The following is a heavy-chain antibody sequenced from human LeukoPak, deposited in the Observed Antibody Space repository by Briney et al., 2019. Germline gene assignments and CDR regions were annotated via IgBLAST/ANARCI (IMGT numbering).Heavy chain of an antibody. V-gene: IGHV1-18*01. Sequence: ASVKVSCKASGYTFTSYGVNWVRQAPGQGLEWMGWISAYNGHTNYAQKLQGRVTMTTDTSTSTLYMELRSLRSDDTAVYYCARDVDPIIAVAGTMDYWGQGTLVTVSS. CDR1: GYTFTSYG. CDR3: ARDVDPIIAVAGTMDY. CDR2: ISAYNGHT. J-gene: IGHJ4*02. D-gene: IGHD6-19*01.